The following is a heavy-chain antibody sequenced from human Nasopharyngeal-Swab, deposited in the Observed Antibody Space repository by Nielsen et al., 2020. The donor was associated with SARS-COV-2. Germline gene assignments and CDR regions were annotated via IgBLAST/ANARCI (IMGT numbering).Heavy chain of an antibody. CDR2: IIPILGIA. CDR3: ARDQGGYGY. Sequence: SVKVSCKASGGTFSSYAISWVRQAPGQGLEWMGRIIPILGIANYAQKFQGRVTITADKSTGTAYMELSSLRSEDTAVYYCARDQGGYGYWGQGTLVTVSS. D-gene: IGHD3-22*01. CDR1: GGTFSSYA. V-gene: IGHV1-69*04. J-gene: IGHJ4*02.